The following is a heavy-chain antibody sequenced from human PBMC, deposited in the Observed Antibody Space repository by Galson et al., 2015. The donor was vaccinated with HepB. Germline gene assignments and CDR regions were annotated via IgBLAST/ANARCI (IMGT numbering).Heavy chain of an antibody. Sequence: SLRLSCAASGFTFSSYAMSWVRQAPGKGLEWVSAISGSGGSTYYADSVKGRFTISRDNSKNTLYLQMNSLRAEDTAVYYCANLRYFDWLFFDYWGQGTLVTVSS. CDR2: ISGSGGST. D-gene: IGHD3-9*01. CDR3: ANLRYFDWLFFDY. J-gene: IGHJ4*02. V-gene: IGHV3-23*01. CDR1: GFTFSSYA.